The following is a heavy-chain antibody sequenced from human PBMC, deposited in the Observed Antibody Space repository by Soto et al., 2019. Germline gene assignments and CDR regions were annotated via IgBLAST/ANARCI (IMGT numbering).Heavy chain of an antibody. D-gene: IGHD6-19*01. V-gene: IGHV3-48*03. CDR3: ARDRGYNTGWYGGALDF. CDR1: GFTFNTYE. CDR2: ISSRGTST. J-gene: IGHJ4*02. Sequence: EVQLVESGGGLVQPGESLRLSCAASGFTFNTYEMNWVLQAPGKGLEWVAYISSRGTSTFYADSVKGRFSISRDNDNDSVSLLMNNLRVDDTAVYYCARDRGYNTGWYGGALDFWGQGTLVTVSS.